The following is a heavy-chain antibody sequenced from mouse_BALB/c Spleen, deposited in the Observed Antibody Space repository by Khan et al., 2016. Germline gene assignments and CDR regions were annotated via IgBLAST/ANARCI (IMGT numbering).Heavy chain of an antibody. CDR2: INTETGEP. V-gene: IGHV9-2-1*01. D-gene: IGHD1-1*01. CDR1: GYTFTDYS. Sequence: QIQLVQSGPELKKPGETVKISCKASGYTFTDYSMHWVKQAPGKGLKWMGWINTETGEPTYADDFKGRFAFSLETSPSTAYLQINNLKNEDTATYFCASRDYYYYFYSFDYWGQGTTLTVSS. CDR3: ASRDYYYYFYSFDY. J-gene: IGHJ2*01.